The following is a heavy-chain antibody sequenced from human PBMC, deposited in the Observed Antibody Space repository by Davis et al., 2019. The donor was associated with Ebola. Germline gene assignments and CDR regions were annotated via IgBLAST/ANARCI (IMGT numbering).Heavy chain of an antibody. D-gene: IGHD1-1*01. Sequence: SETLSLTCTVSGGSMSSSSSYHWGWIRQPPGKGLEWIGSGTTYYNPSLKSRVTISVDTSKNQFSLKLSSVTAADTAVYYCARNWYFDYWGQGTLVTVSS. CDR1: GGSMSSSSSYH. CDR3: ARNWYFDY. V-gene: IGHV4-39*01. CDR2: GTT. J-gene: IGHJ4*02.